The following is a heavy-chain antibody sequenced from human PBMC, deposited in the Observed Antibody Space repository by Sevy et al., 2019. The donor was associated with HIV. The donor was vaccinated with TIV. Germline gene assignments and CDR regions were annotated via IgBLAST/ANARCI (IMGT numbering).Heavy chain of an antibody. D-gene: IGHD3-22*01. J-gene: IGHJ4*02. CDR1: GGSISSYY. V-gene: IGHV4-59*01. CDR2: IYHSGST. CDR3: ARADYYDSKRGFDY. Sequence: KQSQTLSLTCTVSGGSISSYYWSWIRQPPGKGLEWIGYIYHSGSTNYNPSLKSRVTISVDTSKNQFSLKLSSVTAADTAVYYCARADYYDSKRGFDYWGQGTLVTVSS.